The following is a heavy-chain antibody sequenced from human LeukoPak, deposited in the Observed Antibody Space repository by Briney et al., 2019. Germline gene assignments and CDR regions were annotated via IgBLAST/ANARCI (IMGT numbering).Heavy chain of an antibody. CDR1: GYSISSGYY. D-gene: IGHD6-19*01. Sequence: SETLSLTCAVSGYSISSGYYWGWIRQPPGKGLEWIGNMYHSGSTFYNPSLKSRVTISVDTSKNQFSLKLSSVTAADTAVYYCARDSSQWQVLGGFDPWGQGTLVTVSS. CDR3: ARDSSQWQVLGGFDP. J-gene: IGHJ5*02. V-gene: IGHV4-38-2*02. CDR2: MYHSGST.